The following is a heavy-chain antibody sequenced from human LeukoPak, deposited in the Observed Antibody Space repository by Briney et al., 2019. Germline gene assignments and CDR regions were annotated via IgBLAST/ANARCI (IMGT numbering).Heavy chain of an antibody. V-gene: IGHV3-23*01. J-gene: IGHJ4*02. D-gene: IGHD3-9*01. CDR2: ISGDGRST. CDR1: GFTFRTHS. CDR3: AKPAVPGAIFSFGY. Sequence: PGGSLRLSCAASGFTFRTHSMNWVRQAPGKWLEWVSSISGDGRSTFYADSVKGRFTISRDSSTKALFLQINSLRAEDTAVYYCAKPAVPGAIFSFGYWGQGTPVTVSS.